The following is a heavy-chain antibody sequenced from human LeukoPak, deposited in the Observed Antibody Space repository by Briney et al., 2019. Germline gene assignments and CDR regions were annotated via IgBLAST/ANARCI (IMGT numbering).Heavy chain of an antibody. D-gene: IGHD6-13*01. CDR1: GFTSSDYY. CDR2: ISSSSSYT. J-gene: IGHJ4*02. CDR3: ARGGIAAAGSFDY. V-gene: IGHV3-11*06. Sequence: GGSLRLSCAASGFTSSDYYMSWIRQAPGKGLEWVAYISSSSSYTNYADSVKGRFTISRDNAKNSLYLQMNSLRAEDTAVYYCARGGIAAAGSFDYWGQGTLVTVSS.